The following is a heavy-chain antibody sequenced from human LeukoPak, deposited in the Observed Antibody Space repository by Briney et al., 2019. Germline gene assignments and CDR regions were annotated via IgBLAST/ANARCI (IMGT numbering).Heavy chain of an antibody. D-gene: IGHD3-22*01. CDR1: GFTFSSYG. Sequence: GGSLRLSCAASGFTFSSYGMHWVRQAPGKGLEWVAVISYDGSNKYYADSVKGRFTISRDNSKNTLYLQMNSLRAEDTAVYYCAKIGDYDSSGYPNFDYWGQGTLVTVSS. J-gene: IGHJ4*02. V-gene: IGHV3-30*18. CDR3: AKIGDYDSSGYPNFDY. CDR2: ISYDGSNK.